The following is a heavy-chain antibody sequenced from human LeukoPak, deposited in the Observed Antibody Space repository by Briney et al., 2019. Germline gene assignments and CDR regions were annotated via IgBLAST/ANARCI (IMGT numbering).Heavy chain of an antibody. CDR1: GFTFSYFW. J-gene: IGHJ4*02. Sequence: PGGSLRLSCAASGFTFSYFWMSWVRQAPGKGLEWVANINLDGSERLYVDSVKDRFTISRDNARKSLYLQMNSMRDEDTAVYYCARDYVGVTTFDSWGQGTLVTVSS. V-gene: IGHV3-7*05. D-gene: IGHD1-26*01. CDR3: ARDYVGVTTFDS. CDR2: INLDGSER.